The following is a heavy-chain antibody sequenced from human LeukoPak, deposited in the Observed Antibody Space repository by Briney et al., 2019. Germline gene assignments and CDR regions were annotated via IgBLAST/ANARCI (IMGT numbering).Heavy chain of an antibody. CDR3: ARQSGSYYPHYFDY. V-gene: IGHV4-39*01. J-gene: IGHJ4*02. CDR2: IYYSGST. CDR1: GGSISSSSYY. D-gene: IGHD1-26*01. Sequence: SETLSLTCTVSGGSISSSSYYWGWIRQPPGKGLEGIGSIYYSGSTYYNLSLKSRVTISVDTSKNQFSLKLSSVTAADTAVYYCARQSGSYYPHYFDYWGQGTLVTVSS.